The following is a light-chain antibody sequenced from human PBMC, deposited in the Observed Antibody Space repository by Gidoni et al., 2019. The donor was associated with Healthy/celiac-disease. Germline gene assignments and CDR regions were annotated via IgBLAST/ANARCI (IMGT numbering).Light chain of an antibody. J-gene: IGKJ3*01. CDR1: QSLLHSNGYNY. CDR3: MPALQTLFT. CDR2: LGS. V-gene: IGKV2-28*01. Sequence: DSVMTQSPLSLPVTPGEPASISCRSSQSLLHSNGYNYLDWYLQKPGPSPQLLIYLGSTRASGVPDRFSGSGSGPDFTLKISRVEAEDVGVYYCMPALQTLFTFGPGTKVDIK.